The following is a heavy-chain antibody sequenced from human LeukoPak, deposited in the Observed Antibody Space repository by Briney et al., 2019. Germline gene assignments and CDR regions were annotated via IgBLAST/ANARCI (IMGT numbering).Heavy chain of an antibody. CDR1: GFTFSSYW. V-gene: IGHV3-74*01. J-gene: IGHJ4*02. D-gene: IGHD3-16*02. CDR3: ARAEVSYDYVWGSYRYTPSYFDY. Sequence: GGSLRLSCAASGFTFSSYWMHWVRQAPGKGLVWVSRINSDGSSTSYADSVKGRFTISRDNAKNTLYLQMNSLRAEDTAVYYCARAEVSYDYVWGSYRYTPSYFDYWGQGTLVTVSS. CDR2: INSDGSST.